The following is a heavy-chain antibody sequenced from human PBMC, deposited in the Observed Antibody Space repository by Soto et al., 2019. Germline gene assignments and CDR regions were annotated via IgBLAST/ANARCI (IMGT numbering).Heavy chain of an antibody. D-gene: IGHD3-3*01. CDR3: ARESSIFGVVPVAFDI. CDR2: TYYRSKWYN. CDR1: GDSVSSNSAA. Sequence: TLSLTCAISGDSVSSNSAAWNWIRQSPSRGLEWLGRTYYRSKWYNDYAVSVKSRITINPDTSKNQFSLQLNSVTPEDTAVYYCARESSIFGVVPVAFDIWGQGTMVTVSS. J-gene: IGHJ3*02. V-gene: IGHV6-1*01.